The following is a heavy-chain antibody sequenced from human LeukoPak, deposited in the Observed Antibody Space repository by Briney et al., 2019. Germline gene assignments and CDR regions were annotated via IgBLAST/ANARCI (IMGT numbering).Heavy chain of an antibody. CDR2: ISSNGGST. D-gene: IGHD2-8*01. J-gene: IGHJ4*02. Sequence: GGSLRLSCAASGFTFSSYAMHWVRQAPGKGLEYGSAISSNGGSTYYANSVKGRFTISRDNSKNTLYLQMGSLRAEDMAVYYCAREDAVNRADEGPKFSDYWGQGTLVTVSS. CDR1: GFTFSSYA. V-gene: IGHV3-64*01. CDR3: AREDAVNRADEGPKFSDY.